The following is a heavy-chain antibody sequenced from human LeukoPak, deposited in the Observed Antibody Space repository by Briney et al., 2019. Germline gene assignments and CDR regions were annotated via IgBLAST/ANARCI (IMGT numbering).Heavy chain of an antibody. CDR3: ARGDIVVVVAANPYFDY. Sequence: GGSLRLSCAASGFTFSSYWMSWVRQAPGKGLEWVANIKQDGSEKYYVDSVKGRFTISRDNAKNSLYLQMNSLRAEDTAVYYCARGDIVVVVAANPYFDYWGQGTPVTVSS. CDR1: GFTFSSYW. V-gene: IGHV3-7*01. D-gene: IGHD2-15*01. J-gene: IGHJ4*02. CDR2: IKQDGSEK.